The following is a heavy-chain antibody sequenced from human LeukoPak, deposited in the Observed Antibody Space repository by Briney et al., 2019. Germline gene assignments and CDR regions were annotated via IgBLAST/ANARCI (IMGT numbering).Heavy chain of an antibody. CDR3: ARDPGYSQLYFGY. D-gene: IGHD5-18*01. Sequence: GGSLRLSCAASGFTFSSYSMNWVRQAPGKGLERVSYISSSSSTIYYADSVKGRFTISRDNAKNSLYLQMNSLRAEDTAVYYCARDPGYSQLYFGYWGQGTLVTVSS. J-gene: IGHJ4*02. CDR2: ISSSSSTI. CDR1: GFTFSSYS. V-gene: IGHV3-48*01.